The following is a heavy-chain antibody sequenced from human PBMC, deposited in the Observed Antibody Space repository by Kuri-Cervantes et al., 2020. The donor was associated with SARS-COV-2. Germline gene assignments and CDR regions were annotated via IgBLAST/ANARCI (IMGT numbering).Heavy chain of an antibody. CDR1: GGTFSSSA. CDR3: ARASTTVTTHFDY. CDR2: IIPILGIA. Sequence: SVKVSCKASGGTFSSSAISWVRQAPGQGLEWMGGIIPILGIANYAQKLQGRVTMTTDTSTSTAYMELRSLRSDDTAVYYCARASTTVTTHFDYWGQGTLVTVSS. J-gene: IGHJ4*02. V-gene: IGHV1-69*10. D-gene: IGHD4-17*01.